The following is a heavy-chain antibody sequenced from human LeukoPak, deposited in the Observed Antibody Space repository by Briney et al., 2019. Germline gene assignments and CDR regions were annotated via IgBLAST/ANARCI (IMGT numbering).Heavy chain of an antibody. CDR3: AREARGGWFDP. CDR1: GYTFTSYG. D-gene: IGHD4-23*01. CDR2: IIPIFGTA. V-gene: IGHV1-69*05. Sequence: RASVKVSCKASGYTFTSYGISWVRQAPGQGLEWMGGIIPIFGTANYAQKFQGRVTITTDESTSTAYMELSSLRSEDTAVYYCAREARGGWFDPWGQGTLVTVSS. J-gene: IGHJ5*02.